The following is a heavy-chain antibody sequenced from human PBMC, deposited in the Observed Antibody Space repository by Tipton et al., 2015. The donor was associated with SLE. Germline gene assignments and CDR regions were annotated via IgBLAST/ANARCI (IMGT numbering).Heavy chain of an antibody. J-gene: IGHJ5*02. D-gene: IGHD6-25*01. CDR3: ASRADWFDP. CDR2: INHTGST. Sequence: TLSLTCTVSGGSISSKSYYWAWIRQPPGKGLEWIGEINHTGSTNYKPALKSRVTISVDTSKNQFSLKLSSVTAADTAVYYCASRADWFDPWGPGTLVTVSS. V-gene: IGHV4-39*07. CDR1: GGSISSKSYY.